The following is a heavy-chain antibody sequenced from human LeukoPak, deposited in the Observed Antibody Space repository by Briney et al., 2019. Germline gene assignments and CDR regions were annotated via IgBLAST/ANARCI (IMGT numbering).Heavy chain of an antibody. J-gene: IGHJ4*02. D-gene: IGHD3-16*01. CDR3: ASYDYVWGSPFDY. V-gene: IGHV3-53*01. CDR1: GFTFSSNY. CDR2: IYSGGST. Sequence: GGSLRLSCAASGFTFSSNYMSWVRQAPGKGLEWVSVIYSGGSTYYADSVKGRFTISRDNSKNTLYLQMNSLRAEDTAVYCCASYDYVWGSPFDYWGQGTLVTVSS.